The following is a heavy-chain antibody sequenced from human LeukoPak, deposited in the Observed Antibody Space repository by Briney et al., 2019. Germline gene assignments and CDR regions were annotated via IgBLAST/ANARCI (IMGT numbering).Heavy chain of an antibody. J-gene: IGHJ4*02. Sequence: GGSLRLSCAASGFTFNNYAMNWVRRAPGKGLEWVSSISGGGETTYYADSAKGRFTISRDNSQNTLYLQMNSLRAEDTAVYYCARDCADYVGYFFFDYWGQGTLVTVSS. D-gene: IGHD4-17*01. CDR2: ISGGGETT. V-gene: IGHV3-23*01. CDR3: ARDCADYVGYFFFDY. CDR1: GFTFNNYA.